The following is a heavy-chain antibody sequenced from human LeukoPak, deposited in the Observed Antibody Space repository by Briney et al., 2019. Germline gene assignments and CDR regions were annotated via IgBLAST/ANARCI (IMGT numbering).Heavy chain of an antibody. CDR2: INHSGGT. CDR1: GGSFSGYY. Sequence: PSETLSLTCAVYGGSFSGYYWSWIRQPPGKGLEWIGEINHSGGTNYNPSLKSRVTISVDTSKNQFSLKLSSVTAADTAVYYCARGGSSSWYVALFNWFDPWGQGTLVTVSS. CDR3: ARGGSSSWYVALFNWFDP. J-gene: IGHJ5*02. D-gene: IGHD6-13*01. V-gene: IGHV4-34*01.